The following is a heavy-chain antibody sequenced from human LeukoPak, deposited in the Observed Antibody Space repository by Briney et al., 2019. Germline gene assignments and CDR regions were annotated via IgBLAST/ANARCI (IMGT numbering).Heavy chain of an antibody. D-gene: IGHD3-10*01. J-gene: IGHJ6*02. Sequence: GGSLRLSCPASGFTFSICAMSWVRQAPGKGLEWVSSIGSTDTFYADSVKGRFTVSRDNSKSRLYLHLNGLRAEDTALYHCARVEWFGGLGMDVWGQGTTVTVSS. CDR1: GFTFSICA. CDR2: IGSTDT. CDR3: ARVEWFGGLGMDV. V-gene: IGHV3-23*01.